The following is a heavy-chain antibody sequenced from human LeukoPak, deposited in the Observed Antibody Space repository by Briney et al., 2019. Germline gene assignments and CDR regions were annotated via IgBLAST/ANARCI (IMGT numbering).Heavy chain of an antibody. CDR2: INYSETT. Sequence: SETLSLTCTVSSGSINTYFWTWIRQPPGRGLEWIGIINYSETTRYNPSLKSRVTLSVDTSKNLFSLKLDSVTAADTAVYFCARALRSQGAAAGTGYLDSWGQGALSPSPQ. CDR3: ARALRSQGAAAGTGYLDS. V-gene: IGHV4-59*08. D-gene: IGHD6-13*01. J-gene: IGHJ4*02. CDR1: SGSINTYF.